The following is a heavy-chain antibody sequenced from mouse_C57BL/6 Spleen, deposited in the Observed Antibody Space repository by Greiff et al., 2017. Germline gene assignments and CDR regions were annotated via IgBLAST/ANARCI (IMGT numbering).Heavy chain of an antibody. Sequence: EVKLVESGGGLVKPGGSLKLSCAASGFTFSSYAMSWVRQTPEKRLEWVATISDGGSYTYYPDNVKGRFTISRDNAKNNLYLQMSHLKSEDTAMYYCARDQGAYSKGFAYWGQGTLVTVSA. CDR1: GFTFSSYA. CDR2: ISDGGSYT. D-gene: IGHD2-5*01. J-gene: IGHJ3*01. V-gene: IGHV5-4*01. CDR3: ARDQGAYSKGFAY.